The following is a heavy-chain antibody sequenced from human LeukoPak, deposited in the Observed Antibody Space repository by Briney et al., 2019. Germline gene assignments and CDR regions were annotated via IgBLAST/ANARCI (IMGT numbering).Heavy chain of an antibody. J-gene: IGHJ6*02. CDR3: AKDRPLYGMDV. CDR2: ISYDGSNK. CDR1: GFTFSSYG. Sequence: SLRLSXAASGFTFSSYGMHWVRQAPGKGLEWVAVISYDGSNKYYADSVKGRFTISRDNSKNTLYLQMNSLRAEDTAVYYCAKDRPLYGMDVWGQGTTVTVSS. V-gene: IGHV3-30*18.